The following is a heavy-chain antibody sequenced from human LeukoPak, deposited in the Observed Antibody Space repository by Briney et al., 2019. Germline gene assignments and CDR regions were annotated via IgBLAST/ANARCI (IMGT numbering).Heavy chain of an antibody. D-gene: IGHD3-22*01. J-gene: IGHJ4*02. V-gene: IGHV4-39*01. CDR3: ARAPYYQDSSGYLRVYYFDY. CDR1: GDSISSSRNY. Sequence: SETLSLTCTVAGDSISSSRNYWGWIRQPPGKGLEWIGSMYYSGSTYYNPSLKSRVIMSVDTSKNQLSLKLSSVTAADTAVYYCARAPYYQDSSGYLRVYYFDYWGQGALVTVSS. CDR2: MYYSGST.